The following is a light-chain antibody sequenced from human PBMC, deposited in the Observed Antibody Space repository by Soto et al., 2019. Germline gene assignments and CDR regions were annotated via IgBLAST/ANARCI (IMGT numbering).Light chain of an antibody. CDR3: QHYASSPLT. V-gene: IGKV3-20*01. CDR2: GAS. Sequence: EIVLTQSPGTLSLSSGERATLSCRASQSVRSNYLAWYQQKPGQAPRLLIYGASSRDTGIPERFGGSGSVTDFTLTISRLEPEDFAVYYCQHYASSPLTFGGGTKVESK. CDR1: QSVRSNY. J-gene: IGKJ4*01.